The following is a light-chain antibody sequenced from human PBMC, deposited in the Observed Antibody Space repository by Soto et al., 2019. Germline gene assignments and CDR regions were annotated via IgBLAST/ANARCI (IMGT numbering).Light chain of an antibody. CDR1: SNDVGGYNY. CDR3: SSYTSSSSSWV. J-gene: IGLJ3*02. V-gene: IGLV2-14*01. CDR2: EVS. Sequence: QSVLTQPASVSGSPGQSITISCTGTSNDVGGYNYVSWYQQHPGKAPKLMIYEVSNRPSGVSNRFSGSKSGNTASLTISGLQAEDEADYYCSSYTSSSSSWVFGGGTQLTVL.